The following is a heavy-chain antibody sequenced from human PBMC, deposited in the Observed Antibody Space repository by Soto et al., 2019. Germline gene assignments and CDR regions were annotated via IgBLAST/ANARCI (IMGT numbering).Heavy chain of an antibody. V-gene: IGHV1-69*13. Sequence: SVKVSCKASGGTFSSYAISWVRQAPGQGLEWMGGIIPTFGTANYAQKFQGRVTITADESTSTAYMELSSLRSEDTAVYYCARGGFGELLPRHFDYWGQGTLVTVSS. J-gene: IGHJ4*02. CDR3: ARGGFGELLPRHFDY. CDR1: GGTFSSYA. CDR2: IIPTFGTA. D-gene: IGHD3-10*01.